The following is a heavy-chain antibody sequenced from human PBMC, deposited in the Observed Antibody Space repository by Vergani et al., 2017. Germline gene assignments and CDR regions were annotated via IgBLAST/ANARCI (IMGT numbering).Heavy chain of an antibody. Sequence: QVQLVESGGNLVQPGRSLRLSCAAAGFKFSNFGMHWVRQVPGKGLEWVAFIRYDGSNEYYTDSVKGRFTISRDNSRNTLYLQMNSLKTEDTAVYYCTTLSPNWAHWWGQGTLVNVSS. D-gene: IGHD7-27*01. CDR2: IRYDGSNE. V-gene: IGHV3-30*02. J-gene: IGHJ4*02. CDR3: TTLSPNWAHW. CDR1: GFKFSNFG.